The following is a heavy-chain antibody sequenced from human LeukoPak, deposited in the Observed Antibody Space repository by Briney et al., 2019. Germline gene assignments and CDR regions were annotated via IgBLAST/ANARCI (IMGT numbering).Heavy chain of an antibody. V-gene: IGHV3-48*03. J-gene: IGHJ4*02. CDR2: ITRSSSPI. CDR3: ARVVSGMVGGDY. CDR1: GFTFSSYE. Sequence: GGPLRLSCAASGFTFSSYEMIWVRQAPGKGLECLSYITRSSSPILYADSVKGRFTISRDNAKNLLYLQMNSLRAEDTALYYCARVVSGMVGGDYWGQGTLVTVSS. D-gene: IGHD1-26*01.